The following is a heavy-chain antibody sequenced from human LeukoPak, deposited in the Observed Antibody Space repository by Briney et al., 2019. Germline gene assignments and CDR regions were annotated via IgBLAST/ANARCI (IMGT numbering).Heavy chain of an antibody. CDR2: IYTSGST. J-gene: IGHJ4*02. V-gene: IGHV4-4*07. CDR1: GGSISSYY. Sequence: SDTLSLTCTVSGGSISSYYWSWIRQPAGKGLEWIGRIYTSGSTNYNPSLKSRVTISVDKSKNQFSLKLSSVTAAETAVYYCATSKDYGDYQPDYWGQGTLVTVSS. CDR3: ATSKDYGDYQPDY. D-gene: IGHD4-17*01.